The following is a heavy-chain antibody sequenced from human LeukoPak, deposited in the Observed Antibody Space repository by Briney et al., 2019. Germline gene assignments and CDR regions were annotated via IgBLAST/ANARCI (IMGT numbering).Heavy chain of an antibody. Sequence: GGSLRLSCEASGFSFSSNAMSWVRQAPGKGLEWVSAITAGGGVIYYADPVKGRFTISRDNAKSTLYLQMHSLRAEDTAVYYCARGAYYDFWSGYYNFDYWGQGTLVTASS. V-gene: IGHV3-23*01. CDR3: ARGAYYDFWSGYYNFDY. CDR2: ITAGGGVI. D-gene: IGHD3-3*01. J-gene: IGHJ4*02. CDR1: GFSFSSNA.